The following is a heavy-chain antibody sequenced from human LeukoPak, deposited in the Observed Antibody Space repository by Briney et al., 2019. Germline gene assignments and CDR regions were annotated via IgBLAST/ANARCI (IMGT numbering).Heavy chain of an antibody. J-gene: IGHJ3*02. CDR1: GGSISSGVYY. CDR2: IYYSGST. V-gene: IGHV4-31*03. CDR3: ARDHSSGWYRGAFDI. D-gene: IGHD6-19*01. Sequence: PSQTLSLTCTVSGGSISSGVYYWNWIRQHPGKGLEWIGYIYYSGSTYYNPSLKSRVIISVDTSKNQFSLKLSSVTAADTAMYYCARDHSSGWYRGAFDIWGQGTRLTVSS.